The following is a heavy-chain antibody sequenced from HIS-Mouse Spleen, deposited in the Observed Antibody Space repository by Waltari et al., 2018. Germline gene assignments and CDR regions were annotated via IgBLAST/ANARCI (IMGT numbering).Heavy chain of an antibody. CDR1: GGSTSSYY. V-gene: IGHV4-4*07. D-gene: IGHD3-3*01. Sequence: QVQLQESGPGLVKPSETLSLTCTVSGGSTSSYYWSWIRQPAGTGLEWCGRIYTSGSTNYNPSLKSRVTMSVDTSKNQFSLKLSSVTAADTAVYYCARDFHDFWSGYYGGDKKHDAFDIWGQGTMVTVSS. CDR3: ARDFHDFWSGYYGGDKKHDAFDI. CDR2: IYTSGST. J-gene: IGHJ3*02.